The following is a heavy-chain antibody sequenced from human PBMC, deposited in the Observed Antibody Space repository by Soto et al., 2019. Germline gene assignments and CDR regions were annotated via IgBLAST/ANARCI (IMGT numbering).Heavy chain of an antibody. Sequence: GGSLRLSXAASGFTFSSYAMHWVRQAPGKGLEWVAVISYDGSNKYYADSVKGRFTISRDNSKNTLYLQMNSLRAEDTAVYYCARESITMVRGVIIPRSWFDPWGQGTLVTVSS. CDR1: GFTFSSYA. CDR2: ISYDGSNK. V-gene: IGHV3-30-3*01. J-gene: IGHJ5*02. CDR3: ARESITMVRGVIIPRSWFDP. D-gene: IGHD3-10*01.